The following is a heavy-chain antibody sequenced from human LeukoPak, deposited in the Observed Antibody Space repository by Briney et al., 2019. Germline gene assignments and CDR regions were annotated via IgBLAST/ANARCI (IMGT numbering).Heavy chain of an antibody. CDR2: ISGSGGSS. CDR1: GFIYGNFA. CDR3: AKDLSYGDTSYFYYYMDV. J-gene: IGHJ6*03. Sequence: GGSLRLSCAASGFIYGNFAMNWVRQAPGKGLEWVSVISGSGGSSFYADSVKGRFIISRDNSENTLYLQMNSLRVEDTAQYYCAKDLSYGDTSYFYYYMDVWGKGTTVTVSS. V-gene: IGHV3-23*01. D-gene: IGHD4-17*01.